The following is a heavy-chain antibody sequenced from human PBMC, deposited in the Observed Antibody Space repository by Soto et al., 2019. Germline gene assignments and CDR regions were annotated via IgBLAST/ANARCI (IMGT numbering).Heavy chain of an antibody. D-gene: IGHD3-10*01. CDR1: GYTFTTYG. CDR2: IGPYTGVT. J-gene: IGHJ4*02. Sequence: ASVKVSCKASGYTFTTYGFSWVRQAPGQGLDWMGWIGPYTGVTNYAQRFQGRVTMTTDTSTSTAYMELRSLTSDDTAVYYCARDGDGPGRHYDYWGQGTLVTVSS. V-gene: IGHV1-18*01. CDR3: ARDGDGPGRHYDY.